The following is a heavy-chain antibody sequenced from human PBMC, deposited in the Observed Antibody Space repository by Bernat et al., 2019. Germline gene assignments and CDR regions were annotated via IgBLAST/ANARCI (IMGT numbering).Heavy chain of an antibody. CDR3: ARGPQNYYAWESRFDP. J-gene: IGHJ5*02. V-gene: IGHV1-2*02. D-gene: IGHD3-10*01. CDR1: GYTFTAYC. Sequence: QVQLVQSGAEVKTPGASVKVSCKASGYTFTAYCIHWVRQAPGQGLGWMGWINPNTGGTNFAQNDQGRVTMTRDTSISTTYMELSSLRSGDTALYYCARGPQNYYAWESRFDPWGQGTLVTVSS. CDR2: INPNTGGT.